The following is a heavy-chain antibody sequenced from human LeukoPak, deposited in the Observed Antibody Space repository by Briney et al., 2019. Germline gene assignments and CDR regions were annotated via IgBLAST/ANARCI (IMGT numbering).Heavy chain of an antibody. J-gene: IGHJ4*02. CDR2: ISGSGDST. D-gene: IGHD6-19*01. Sequence: PGGSLRLSCAASGFTFSNYAMRWVRQAPGKGLEWVSGISGSGDSTYYADSVKGRFTISRDNSKNTLYLQMNSLRAEDTAVYYCARHELGIGMAGLDSWGQGALVTVSS. CDR3: ARHELGIGMAGLDS. V-gene: IGHV3-23*01. CDR1: GFTFSNYA.